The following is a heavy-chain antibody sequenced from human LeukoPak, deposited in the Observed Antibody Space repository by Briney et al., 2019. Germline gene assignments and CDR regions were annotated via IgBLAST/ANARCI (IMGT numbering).Heavy chain of an antibody. V-gene: IGHV3-23*01. D-gene: IGHD2-15*01. CDR3: AKQRSEVVVAATNY. Sequence: GGSLRLSCAASGFTFSSYAMSRVRRAPGKGLEWVSAISGSGDNTYYADSVKGRFTISRDNSQNTLSLQMNSLRAEDTAVYYCAKQRSEVVVAATNYWGQGTLVTVSS. CDR1: GFTFSSYA. CDR2: ISGSGDNT. J-gene: IGHJ4*02.